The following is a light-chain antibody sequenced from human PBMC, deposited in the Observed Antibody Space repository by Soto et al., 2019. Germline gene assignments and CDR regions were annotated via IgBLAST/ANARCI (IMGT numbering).Light chain of an antibody. CDR2: KDR. V-gene: IGLV3-25*03. CDR3: QSTDSSGSYV. Sequence: SYELTQPPSVSVSPGQTARITCSGDRLPRHYVHWYQQKPGQAPALVIFKDRERPSGIPERFSGSSSGTTVTLIISGVQAADGADYYCQSTDSSGSYVFGSGTKLTVL. CDR1: RLPRHY. J-gene: IGLJ1*01.